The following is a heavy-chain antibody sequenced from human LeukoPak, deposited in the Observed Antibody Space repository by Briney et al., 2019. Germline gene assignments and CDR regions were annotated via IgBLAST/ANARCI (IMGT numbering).Heavy chain of an antibody. V-gene: IGHV3-23*01. J-gene: IGHJ4*02. CDR3: AKTDRYYYGSGSAAYFDY. CDR1: GFTFSSYA. Sequence: PGGSLRLSCAASGFTFSSYAMSWVRQAPGKGLEWVSAISGSGGSTYYADSVKGRFTISRDNSKNTLYLQMNSLRAEDTAVYYCAKTDRYYYGSGSAAYFDYWGQRTLVTVSS. D-gene: IGHD3-10*01. CDR2: ISGSGGST.